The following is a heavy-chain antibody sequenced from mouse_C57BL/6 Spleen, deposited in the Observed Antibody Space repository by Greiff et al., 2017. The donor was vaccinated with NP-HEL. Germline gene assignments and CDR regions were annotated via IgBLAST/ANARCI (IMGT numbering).Heavy chain of an antibody. CDR2: INPSTGGT. Sequence: VQLQQSGPELVKPGASVKISCKASGYSFTGYYMNWVKQSPEKSLEWIGEINPSTGGTTYNQKFKAKATLTVDKSSSTAYMQLKSLTSEDSAVYYCARFPLARCAMDYWGQGTSVTVSS. CDR3: ARFPLARCAMDY. J-gene: IGHJ4*01. V-gene: IGHV1-42*01. CDR1: GYSFTGYY. D-gene: IGHD6-1*01.